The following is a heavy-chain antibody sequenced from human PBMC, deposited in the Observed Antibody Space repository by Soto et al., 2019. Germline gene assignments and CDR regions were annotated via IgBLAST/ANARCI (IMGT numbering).Heavy chain of an antibody. D-gene: IGHD1-1*01. CDR2: ISYTGST. CDR3: ARHYPIGNNWNYFDY. CDR1: GGSISSYY. J-gene: IGHJ4*02. V-gene: IGHV4-59*08. Sequence: SETLSLTCSVSGGSISSYYWGWIRQPPGKGLEWIGYISYTGSTDYSPSLKSRDTISVDTSKNQFSLKVRSVTAADTAIYFCARHYPIGNNWNYFDYWGRGTLVTVSS.